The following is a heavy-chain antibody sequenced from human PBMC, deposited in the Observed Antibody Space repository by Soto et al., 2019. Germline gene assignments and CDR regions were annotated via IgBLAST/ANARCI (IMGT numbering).Heavy chain of an antibody. Sequence: SETLSLTCTVSGGSISSYYWSWIRQPAGKGLEWIGRIYTSGSTNYNPSLKSRVTMSVDTSKNQFSLNLISVTAADTAVYYCARMIAGYYDSSGNRGAFDIWGQGTMVTVSS. CDR2: IYTSGST. D-gene: IGHD3-22*01. CDR3: ARMIAGYYDSSGNRGAFDI. CDR1: GGSISSYY. J-gene: IGHJ3*02. V-gene: IGHV4-4*07.